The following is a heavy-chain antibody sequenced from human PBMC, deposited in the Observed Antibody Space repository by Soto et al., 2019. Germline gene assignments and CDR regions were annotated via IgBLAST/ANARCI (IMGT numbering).Heavy chain of an antibody. J-gene: IGHJ4*02. D-gene: IGHD1-26*01. CDR1: GFTFSSYW. Sequence: GGSLRFSCAASGFTFSSYWMHWVRQVPGKGLVWVSHIDNDGSSTTYADSVRGRFTISRDNAKNTLYLQMNSLRAEDTGVYYCFRDDFGLGLDHWGRGPQVTVS. CDR2: IDNDGSST. CDR3: FRDDFGLGLDH. V-gene: IGHV3-74*03.